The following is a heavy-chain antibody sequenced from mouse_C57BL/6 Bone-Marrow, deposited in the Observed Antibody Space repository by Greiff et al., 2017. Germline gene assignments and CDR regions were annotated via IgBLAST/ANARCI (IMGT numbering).Heavy chain of an antibody. CDR3: SRCSNYAYYYAMDY. CDR2: IDPSDSYT. J-gene: IGHJ4*01. D-gene: IGHD2-5*01. Sequence: QVQLQQPGAELVMPGASVKLSCKASGYTFTSYWMHWVKQRPGQGLEWIGEIDPSDSYTNYNQKFKGKSTLTVDKSSSTAYMQLSRLTSEDSAVYYCSRCSNYAYYYAMDYWGQGTSVTVSS. V-gene: IGHV1-69*01. CDR1: GYTFTSYW.